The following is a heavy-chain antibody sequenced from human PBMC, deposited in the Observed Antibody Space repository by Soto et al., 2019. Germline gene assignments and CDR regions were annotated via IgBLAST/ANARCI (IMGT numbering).Heavy chain of an antibody. J-gene: IGHJ4*02. CDR3: ARHGYSYGGGYFDY. CDR1: GFTVSSNY. CDR2: IYSGGSA. D-gene: IGHD5-18*01. V-gene: IGHV3-66*04. Sequence: EVQLVESGGGLVQPGGSLRLSCAASGFTVSSNYMSWVRQAPGKGLEWVSVIYSGGSAYYGDSVKGRFTISRDNSKNTLYLQMHSLRAEDTAVYYCARHGYSYGGGYFDYWGQGTLVTVSS.